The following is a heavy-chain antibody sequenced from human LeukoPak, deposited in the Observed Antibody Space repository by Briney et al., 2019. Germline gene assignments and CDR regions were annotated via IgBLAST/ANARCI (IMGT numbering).Heavy chain of an antibody. D-gene: IGHD3-10*01. CDR3: AIDLRLYYYGSGSRSPPGY. Sequence: GGSLRLSCAASGFTFSSYSMNWVRQAPGKGLEWVSSISSSSSYIYYADSVKGRFTISRDNAKNSLYLQMNSLRAEDTAVYYCAIDLRLYYYGSGSRSPPGYWGQGTLVTVSS. CDR2: ISSSSSYI. CDR1: GFTFSSYS. J-gene: IGHJ4*02. V-gene: IGHV3-21*01.